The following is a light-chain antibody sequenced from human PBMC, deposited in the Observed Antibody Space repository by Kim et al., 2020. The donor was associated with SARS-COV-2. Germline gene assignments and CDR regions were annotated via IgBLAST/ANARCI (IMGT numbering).Light chain of an antibody. CDR2: RTD. Sequence: QTVVTQESSLTVSPGGSVTLTCSSNTGAVTSGFYPNWFQQRPGQAPRSLIYRTDNKHSWTPARFSGSLLGGKAALTLSGVQPEDEADYYCLVYFGDAQHYVFGTGTKVTVL. V-gene: IGLV7-43*01. CDR1: TGAVTSGFY. CDR3: LVYFGDAQHYV. J-gene: IGLJ1*01.